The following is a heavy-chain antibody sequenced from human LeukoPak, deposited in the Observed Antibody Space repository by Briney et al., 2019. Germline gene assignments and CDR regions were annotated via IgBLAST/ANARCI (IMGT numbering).Heavy chain of an antibody. CDR1: GFPFRRYA. J-gene: IGHJ3*02. CDR2: IRYDGSEK. D-gene: IGHD5-18*01. V-gene: IGHV3-30*02. Sequence: GGSLRLSCAASGFPFRRYAMHWVRQPPGKGLKWVTFIRYDGSEKYYVDSVKGRFTVSRDNSKDTLYLQMSSLRAEDTAVYYCAKAYSTYSFGYPVAFDMWGQGTMVIVSS. CDR3: AKAYSTYSFGYPVAFDM.